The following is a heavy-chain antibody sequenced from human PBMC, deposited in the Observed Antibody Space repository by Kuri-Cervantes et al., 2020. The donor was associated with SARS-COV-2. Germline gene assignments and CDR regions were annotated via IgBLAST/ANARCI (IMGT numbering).Heavy chain of an antibody. CDR1: GYTFTSYG. Sequence: ASVKVSCRASGYTFTSYGISWVRQAPGQGLEWMGWISAYNGNTNYAQKLQGRVTMTTDTSTSTAYMELRSLRSDDTAVYYCARDLRGPRAFDLWGQGTLVTVSS. V-gene: IGHV1-18*01. CDR3: ARDLRGPRAFDL. J-gene: IGHJ4*01. D-gene: IGHD3-9*01. CDR2: ISAYNGNT.